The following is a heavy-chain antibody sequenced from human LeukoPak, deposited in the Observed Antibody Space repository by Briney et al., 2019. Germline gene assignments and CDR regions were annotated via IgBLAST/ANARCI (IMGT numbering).Heavy chain of an antibody. J-gene: IGHJ3*02. CDR1: GGTFSSYA. V-gene: IGHV1-69*13. CDR3: ARDRASGSYFEDAFDI. CDR2: IIPIFGTA. D-gene: IGHD1-26*01. Sequence: ASVKVSCKASGGTFSSYAISWVRQAPGQGLEWMGGIIPIFGTANYAQKFQGRVTVTADESTSTAYMELSSLRSEDTAVYYCARDRASGSYFEDAFDIWGQGTMVTVSS.